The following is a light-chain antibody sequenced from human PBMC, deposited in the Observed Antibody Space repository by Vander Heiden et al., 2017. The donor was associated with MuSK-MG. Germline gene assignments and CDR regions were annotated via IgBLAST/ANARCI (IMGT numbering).Light chain of an antibody. CDR3: QQDGSSPIT. CDR2: GAS. Sequence: EIVLTQSPGTLSLSPGERATLSCRASQSVSSRNLAWYQQKHGQAPRLLIYGASSRATGIPDRFSGSGSGTDFTLIISRLEPEDFVVYYCQQDGSSPITFGQGTRLXIK. V-gene: IGKV3-20*01. J-gene: IGKJ5*01. CDR1: QSVSSRN.